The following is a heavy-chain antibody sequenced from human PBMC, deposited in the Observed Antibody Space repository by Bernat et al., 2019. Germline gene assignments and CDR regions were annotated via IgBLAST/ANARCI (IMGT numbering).Heavy chain of an antibody. CDR2: ISGSGGST. CDR1: GFTFSSYA. CDR3: AKDLGIVVVPAAIPNAFDI. J-gene: IGHJ3*02. V-gene: IGHV3-23*01. Sequence: EVQLLESGGGLVQPVGSLRLSCAASGFTFSSYAMSWVRQAPGKGLEWVSAISGSGGSTYYADSVKGRFTISRDNSKNTLYLQMNSLRAEDTAVYYCAKDLGIVVVPAAIPNAFDIWGQGTMVTVSS. D-gene: IGHD2-2*01.